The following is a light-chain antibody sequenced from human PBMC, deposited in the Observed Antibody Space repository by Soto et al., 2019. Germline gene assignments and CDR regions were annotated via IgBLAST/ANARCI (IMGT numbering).Light chain of an antibody. CDR1: SSNIGAGYD. J-gene: IGLJ1*01. CDR2: GTT. CDR3: QSYDTSLFVPYV. V-gene: IGLV1-40*01. Sequence: QSVLTQPHSVSGAPGQRFTISCTWSSSNIGAGYDVHWYQHLPRTAPKLLIYGTTHRPSGVPDRFSGSKSGTSASLAITGLQADDEADYYCQSYDTSLFVPYVFGTGTKVTVL.